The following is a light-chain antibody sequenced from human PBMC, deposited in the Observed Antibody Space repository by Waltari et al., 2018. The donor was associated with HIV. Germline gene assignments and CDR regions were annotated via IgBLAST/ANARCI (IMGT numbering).Light chain of an antibody. CDR3: GTWDSSLNAVL. J-gene: IGLJ2*01. V-gene: IGLV1-51*01. Sequence: QSVFTQPPSVSAAPGQKVTISCSASNSTIANHFVPWFQQLPGIAPKLLIYDNNKRPSGIPDRFSASKSGTSATLGITGLQTGDEADYYCGTWDSSLNAVLFGGGTKLTVL. CDR1: NSTIANHF. CDR2: DNN.